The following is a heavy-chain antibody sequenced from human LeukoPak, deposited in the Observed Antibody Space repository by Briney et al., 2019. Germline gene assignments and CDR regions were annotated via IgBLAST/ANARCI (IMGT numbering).Heavy chain of an antibody. V-gene: IGHV4-30-2*01. J-gene: IGHJ5*02. CDR1: GGSISSGGYS. Sequence: SQTLSLTCAVSGGSISSGGYSWSWIRRPPGKGLEWIGYIYHSGSTYYNPSLKSRVTISVDRSENQFSLKLSSVTAADTAVYYCARGGRYSSSSPKVWFDPWGQGTLVTVSS. D-gene: IGHD6-6*01. CDR3: ARGGRYSSSSPKVWFDP. CDR2: IYHSGST.